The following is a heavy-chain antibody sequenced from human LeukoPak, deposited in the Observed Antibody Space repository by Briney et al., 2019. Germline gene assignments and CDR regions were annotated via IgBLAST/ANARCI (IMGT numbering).Heavy chain of an antibody. CDR3: ARGSSPYNWYFDL. CDR2: IGADSGDTHGDT. V-gene: IGHV1-18*01. J-gene: IGHJ2*01. D-gene: IGHD4-11*01. CDR1: GYRLRNHG. Sequence: GASVKVSCKAPGYRLRNHGISWVRQAPGQGLEWMGWIGADSGDTHGDTHYAEKLQGRVTMTTDTSTDTAYMDLRSLTSDDTAVYYCARGSSPYNWYFDLWGRGTLVTVSS.